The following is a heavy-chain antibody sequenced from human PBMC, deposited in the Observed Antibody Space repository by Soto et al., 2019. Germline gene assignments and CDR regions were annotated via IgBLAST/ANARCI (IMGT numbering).Heavy chain of an antibody. CDR2: IYRGGEI. J-gene: IGHJ4*02. Sequence: EVQVVESGGGLVQPGGSLRLSCEASGFYVSNYYMSWFRQAPGKGLEWVSVIYRGGEIYYADSVQGRFTTSRDISRNSLDLKRNSWRVDDTAVYYGARDRRDGDTLWGQGVVVTVSS. V-gene: IGHV3-66*01. D-gene: IGHD5-18*01. CDR3: ARDRRDGDTL. CDR1: GFYVSNYY.